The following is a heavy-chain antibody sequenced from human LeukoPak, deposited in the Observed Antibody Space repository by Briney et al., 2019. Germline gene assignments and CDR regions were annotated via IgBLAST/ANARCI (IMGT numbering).Heavy chain of an antibody. Sequence: SETLSLTCTVSGGSISSYYWSWIRQPPGKGLEWIGYIYYSGSTNYNPSLKSRVTISVDTSKNQFSLKLSSVTAADTALYYCARDASSGRGYYFDYWGQGTLVTVSS. D-gene: IGHD6-19*01. CDR1: GGSISSYY. V-gene: IGHV4-59*01. CDR2: IYYSGST. CDR3: ARDASSGRGYYFDY. J-gene: IGHJ4*02.